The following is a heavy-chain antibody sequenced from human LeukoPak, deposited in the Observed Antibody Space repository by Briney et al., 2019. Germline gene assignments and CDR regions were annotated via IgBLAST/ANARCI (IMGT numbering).Heavy chain of an antibody. CDR3: ARGTYYYDSSAYYSEYFQH. D-gene: IGHD3-22*01. CDR2: INSDGSST. CDR1: GFTFSSYR. J-gene: IGHJ1*01. V-gene: IGHV3-74*01. Sequence: PGGSLRLSCAASGFTFSSYRMHWLRQAPGKGLVWVSRINSDGSSTSYADSVKGRFPISRVNAKNTLYLQMNSPRAEDTAVYYCARGTYYYDSSAYYSEYFQHWGQGTLVTVSS.